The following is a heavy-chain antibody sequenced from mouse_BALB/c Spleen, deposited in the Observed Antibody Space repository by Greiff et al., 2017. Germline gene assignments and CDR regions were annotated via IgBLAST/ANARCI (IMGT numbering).Heavy chain of an antibody. J-gene: IGHJ1*01. V-gene: IGHV3-8*02. Sequence: VQLQQSGPSLVKPSQTLSLTCSVTGDSITSGYWNWIRKFPGNKLEYMGYISYSGSTYYNPSLKSRISITRDTSKNQYYLQLNSVTTEDTATYYCARGDYYGSSEWYFDVWGAGTTVTVSS. CDR3: ARGDYYGSSEWYFDV. D-gene: IGHD1-1*01. CDR2: ISYSGST. CDR1: GDSITSGY.